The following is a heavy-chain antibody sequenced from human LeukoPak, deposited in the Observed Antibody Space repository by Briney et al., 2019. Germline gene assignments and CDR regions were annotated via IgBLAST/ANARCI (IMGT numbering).Heavy chain of an antibody. Sequence: PGGSLRLSCAASGFTFSSYGMHWVRQAPGKGLEWVAVISYDGSNKYYADSVKGRFTISRDNSKNTLYLQMNSLRAEDTTVYYCAKDDSSGYHSPNYWGQGTLVTVSS. CDR1: GFTFSSYG. V-gene: IGHV3-30*18. CDR3: AKDDSSGYHSPNY. CDR2: ISYDGSNK. J-gene: IGHJ4*02. D-gene: IGHD3-22*01.